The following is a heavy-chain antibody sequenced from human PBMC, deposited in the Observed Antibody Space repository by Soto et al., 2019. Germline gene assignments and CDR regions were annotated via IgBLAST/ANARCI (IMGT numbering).Heavy chain of an antibody. D-gene: IGHD3-3*01. V-gene: IGHV4-34*01. J-gene: IGHJ3*02. CDR2: INHSGST. CDR1: GGSFSGYY. CDR3: ARVRGLRFLEWWHDAFDI. Sequence: QVQLQQWGAGLLKPSETLSLTCAVYGGSFSGYYWSWIRQPPGKGLEWIGEINHSGSTNYNPSLKSRVTISVDTSKNQFSLKLSSVTAADTAVYYCARVRGLRFLEWWHDAFDIWGPGTMVTVSS.